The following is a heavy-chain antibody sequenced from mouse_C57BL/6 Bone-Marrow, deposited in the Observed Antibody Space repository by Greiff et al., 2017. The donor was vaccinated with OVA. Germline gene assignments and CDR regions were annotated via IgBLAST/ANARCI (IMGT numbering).Heavy chain of an antibody. CDR3: ARRWDGPDY. J-gene: IGHJ2*01. Sequence: QVQLQQSGPELVKPGASVKISCKASGYAFSSSWMNWVKQRPGKGLEWIGRIYPGDGDTNYNGKFKGKATLTADKSSSTAYMQLSSLTSEDSAVYFCARRWDGPDYWGQGTTLTVSS. D-gene: IGHD4-1*01. CDR1: GYAFSSSW. CDR2: IYPGDGDT. V-gene: IGHV1-82*01.